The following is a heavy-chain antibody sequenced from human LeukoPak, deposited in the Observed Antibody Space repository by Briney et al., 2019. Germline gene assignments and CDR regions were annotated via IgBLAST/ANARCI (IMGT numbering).Heavy chain of an antibody. CDR3: TKDPNGDYVGAFDP. V-gene: IGHV3-23*01. D-gene: IGHD4-17*01. J-gene: IGHJ5*02. CDR1: GFSFSSFA. Sequence: SGGSLRLSCAASGFSFSSFAMTWVRQAPGKGLEWVSSINGGHYPTYNTDSVKGRFTISRDNTRNTLYLQMNSLGADDTAAYYCTKDPNGDYVGAFDPWGQGTLVTVSS. CDR2: INGGHYPT.